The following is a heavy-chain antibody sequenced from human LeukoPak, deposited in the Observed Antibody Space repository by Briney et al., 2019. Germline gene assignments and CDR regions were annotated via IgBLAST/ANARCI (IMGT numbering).Heavy chain of an antibody. Sequence: GESLKISCKGSGYSFTTYWIGWVRQMPGKGLEWMGIIYPGASDTKYSPSFQGQVTISADKSISTAYLQWSSLKASDTATYYCARSGLGDSRVYWGQGTLVTVSS. CDR2: IYPGASDT. CDR1: GYSFTTYW. J-gene: IGHJ4*02. CDR3: ARSGLGDSRVY. V-gene: IGHV5-51*01. D-gene: IGHD3-16*01.